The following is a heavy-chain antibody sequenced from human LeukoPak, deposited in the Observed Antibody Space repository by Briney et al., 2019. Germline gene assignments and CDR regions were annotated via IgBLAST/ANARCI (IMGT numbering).Heavy chain of an antibody. V-gene: IGHV4-30-4*01. CDR2: IYYSGST. J-gene: IGHJ5*02. CDR1: GGSISSGDYY. Sequence: SETLSLTCTVSGGSISSGDYYWSWIRQPPGKGLEWIGYIYYSGSTYYNPSLKSRVTISVDTSKNQFSLKLSSVTAADTAVYYCARGRYCSSTSCYDFWFDPWGQGTLVTVSS. D-gene: IGHD2-2*01. CDR3: ARGRYCSSTSCYDFWFDP.